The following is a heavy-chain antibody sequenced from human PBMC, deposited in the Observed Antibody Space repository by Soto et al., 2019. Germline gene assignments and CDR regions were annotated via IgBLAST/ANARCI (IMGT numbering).Heavy chain of an antibody. V-gene: IGHV3-30-3*01. D-gene: IGHD3-22*01. CDR1: GFTFSSYA. CDR2: ISYDGSNK. CDR3: ARGHYHDSSGPFDY. J-gene: IGHJ4*02. Sequence: GGSLRLSCAASGFTFSSYAMHWVRQAPGKGLEWVAVISYDGSNKYYADSVKGRFTISRDNSKNTLYLQMNSLRAEDTAVYYCARGHYHDSSGPFDYWGQGTLVTVSS.